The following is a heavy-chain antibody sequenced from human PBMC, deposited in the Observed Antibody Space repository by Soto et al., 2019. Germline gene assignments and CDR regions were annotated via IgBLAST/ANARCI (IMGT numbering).Heavy chain of an antibody. CDR2: ISSSSFSI. J-gene: IGHJ6*02. V-gene: IGHV3-21*01. Sequence: EVQLVESGGGLVKPGGSLRLSCAASGFTFSSYSMNWVRQAPGKGLEWVSSISSSSFSINYADSVKGRFSISRDNAQNSLHLQMNNLRAEDTAVNYCARNESSNIYGMDVWGQGTTVTVSS. CDR1: GFTFSSYS. D-gene: IGHD6-6*01. CDR3: ARNESSNIYGMDV.